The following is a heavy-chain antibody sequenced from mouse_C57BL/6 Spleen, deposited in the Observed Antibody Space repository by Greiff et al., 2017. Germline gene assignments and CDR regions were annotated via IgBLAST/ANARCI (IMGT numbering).Heavy chain of an antibody. D-gene: IGHD3-3*01. CDR2: IYPGSGNT. Sequence: QVQLKESWAELVRPGASVKLSCKASGYTFTDYYINWVKQRPGQGLEWIARIYPGSGNTYYNEKFKGKATLTAEKSSSTAYMQLSSLTSEDSAVYFCARMRDGGAMDYWGQGTSVTVSS. J-gene: IGHJ4*01. CDR1: GYTFTDYY. CDR3: ARMRDGGAMDY. V-gene: IGHV1-76*01.